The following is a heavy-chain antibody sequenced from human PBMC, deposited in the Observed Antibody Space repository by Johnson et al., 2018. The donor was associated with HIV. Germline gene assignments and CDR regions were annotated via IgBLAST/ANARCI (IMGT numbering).Heavy chain of an antibody. CDR1: GFIFSGYV. J-gene: IGHJ3*02. CDR2: ISGSGDTT. CDR3: TKGDNSGYYVAFDI. V-gene: IGHV3-23*04. D-gene: IGHD3-22*01. Sequence: MLLVESGGGLVQPGGSLRLSCAASGFIFSGYVMSWVRQAPGKGLEWVSAISGSGDTTFSADSVRGRFTISRDNSKNTLYLQMNSLRAEDTAVYYCTKGDNSGYYVAFDIWGQGTMVSVSS.